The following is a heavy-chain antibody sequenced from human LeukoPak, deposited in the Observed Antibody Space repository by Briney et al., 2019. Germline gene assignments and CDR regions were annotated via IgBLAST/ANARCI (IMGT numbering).Heavy chain of an antibody. V-gene: IGHV3-23*01. CDR1: GFTFGNYA. D-gene: IGHD3-9*01. Sequence: GGSLRLSCEVSGFTFGNYAMSWVRQAPGKGLEWNSGISASGHYTYTADSLKGRFTISRDNSKNTLYLQMNSLRAEDTALYYCAKDFRYFDSAFDYWGQGTLVTVSS. CDR3: AKDFRYFDSAFDY. CDR2: ISASGHYT. J-gene: IGHJ4*02.